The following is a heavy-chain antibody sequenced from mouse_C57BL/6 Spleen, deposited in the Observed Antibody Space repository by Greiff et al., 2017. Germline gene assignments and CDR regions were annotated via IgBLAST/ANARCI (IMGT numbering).Heavy chain of an antibody. J-gene: IGHJ3*01. CDR1: GYAFSSYW. V-gene: IGHV1-80*01. Sequence: VQLQQSGAELVKPGASVKISCKASGYAFSSYWMNWVKQRPGKGLEWIGQIYPGDGDTNYNGKFKGKATLTADKSSSTAYMQLISLTSEDAAVYFCAPYYDYDGGFAYWGQGTLVTVSA. CDR3: APYYDYDGGFAY. CDR2: IYPGDGDT. D-gene: IGHD2-4*01.